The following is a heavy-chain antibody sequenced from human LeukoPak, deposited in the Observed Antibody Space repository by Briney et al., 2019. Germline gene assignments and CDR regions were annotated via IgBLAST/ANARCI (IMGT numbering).Heavy chain of an antibody. CDR2: IVVGSGDT. CDR1: GFTFTSSA. Sequence: SVKVSCKASGFTFTSSAVQWVRQARGQRLEWIGWIVVGSGDTNSAQKFQERVTITRDMSTRTAYMELSSLRSEDTAVYYCGADSMPRGVFSYAFDIWGQGTMVTVS. V-gene: IGHV1-58*01. D-gene: IGHD3-10*01. J-gene: IGHJ3*02. CDR3: GADSMPRGVFSYAFDI.